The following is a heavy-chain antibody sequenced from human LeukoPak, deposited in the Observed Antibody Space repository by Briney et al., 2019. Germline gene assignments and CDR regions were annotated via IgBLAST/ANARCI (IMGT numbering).Heavy chain of an antibody. CDR1: GITVSSNY. J-gene: IGHJ4*02. V-gene: IGHV3-53*01. CDR3: ARDSRAVAFFNY. CDR2: NYNGGKT. Sequence: PGGSLRLCCAASGITVSSNYRKWVRQARGKGVEWVSANYNGGKTYYADSVKGRFIISRDTSKSTLYLQMNSLRAEDTAVYYCARDSRAVAFFNYWGQGTPVSVSS. D-gene: IGHD5-12*01.